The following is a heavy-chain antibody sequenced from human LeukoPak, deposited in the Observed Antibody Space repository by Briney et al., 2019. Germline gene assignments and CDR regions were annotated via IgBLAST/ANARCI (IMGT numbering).Heavy chain of an antibody. CDR1: GYSFTTYW. CDR2: IGRSGSYT. V-gene: IGHV5-10-1*01. Sequence: GESLNISCKASGYSFTTYWSNWVRQMPGKGLEWIGRIGRSGSYTNYAASFEGHVTISADNSITTVYLQWSSLRAEDTAIYYCARQRGANWFDPWGQGTLVTVSA. J-gene: IGHJ5*02. CDR3: ARQRGANWFDP.